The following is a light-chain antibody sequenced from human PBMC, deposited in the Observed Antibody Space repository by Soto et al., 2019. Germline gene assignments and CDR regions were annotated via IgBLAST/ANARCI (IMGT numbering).Light chain of an antibody. J-gene: IGKJ1*01. Sequence: DIQMTQSPSTLSGSVEDRVTITWGGSRAISRWLGWYQQTPGQAPKLLIYKASTLKSGVPSRFSGSGSGTEFTLTISSLQTDDFSSYYCQQYHSYWTFGQGTKVAIK. V-gene: IGKV1-5*03. CDR2: KAS. CDR3: QQYHSYWT. CDR1: RAISRW.